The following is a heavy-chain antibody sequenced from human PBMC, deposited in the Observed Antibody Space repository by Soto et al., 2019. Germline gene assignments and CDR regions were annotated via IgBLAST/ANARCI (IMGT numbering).Heavy chain of an antibody. Sequence: PSETLSLTCAVYGGSFSGYYWSWIRQPPGKGLEWIGEINHSGSTNYNPSLKSRVTISVDTSKNQFSLKLSSVTAADTAVYYCARVLGGYDRNWFDPWGQGTLVT. CDR2: INHSGST. V-gene: IGHV4-34*01. J-gene: IGHJ5*02. CDR1: GGSFSGYY. CDR3: ARVLGGYDRNWFDP. D-gene: IGHD5-12*01.